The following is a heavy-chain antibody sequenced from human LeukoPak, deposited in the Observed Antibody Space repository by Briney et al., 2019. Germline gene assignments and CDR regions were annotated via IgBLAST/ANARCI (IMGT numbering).Heavy chain of an antibody. CDR3: ARVGVVGAAAGSTYFYYDMDV. J-gene: IGHJ6*02. D-gene: IGHD6-13*01. CDR1: GFTFGDYA. V-gene: IGHV3-48*03. CDR2: ISTSGNTV. Sequence: GGSLRLSCTASGFTFGDYAMSWVRQAPGKGLEWVSYISTSGNTVYYADSVKGRFTISRDNAKNSLDLQMNSLRAEDTAVYYCARVGVVGAAAGSTYFYYDMDVWGQGTTVTVSS.